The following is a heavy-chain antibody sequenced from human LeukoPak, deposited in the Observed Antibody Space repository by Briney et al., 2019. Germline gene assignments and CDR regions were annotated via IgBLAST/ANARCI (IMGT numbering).Heavy chain of an antibody. CDR3: ARAGYTPDY. V-gene: IGHV4-34*01. D-gene: IGHD2-2*02. Sequence: SETLSLTCAVYGGSFSGYYWSWIRQPPGKGLEWIGEINHSGSTNYNPSLKSRVTISVDTSKNQFSLKLSSVTAADTAVYYCARAGYTPDYWGQGTLVTVTS. CDR1: GGSFSGYY. CDR2: INHSGST. J-gene: IGHJ4*02.